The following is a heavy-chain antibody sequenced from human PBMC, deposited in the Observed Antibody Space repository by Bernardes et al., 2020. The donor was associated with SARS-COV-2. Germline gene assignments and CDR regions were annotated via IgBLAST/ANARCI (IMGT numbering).Heavy chain of an antibody. V-gene: IGHV3-30-3*01. CDR1: GFTFSSYA. D-gene: IGHD6-13*01. CDR3: VQAAGGSYYGMDV. Sequence: GGSLRLSCAASGFTFSSYAMHWVRQAPGKGLEWVAVISYDGSNKYYADSVKGRFTISRDNSKNTLYLQMNSLRAEDTAVYYSVQAAGGSYYGMDVWGQGTTVTVSS. J-gene: IGHJ6*02. CDR2: ISYDGSNK.